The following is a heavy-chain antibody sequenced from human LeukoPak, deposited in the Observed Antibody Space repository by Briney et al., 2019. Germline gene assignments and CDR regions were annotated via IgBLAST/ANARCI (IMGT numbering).Heavy chain of an antibody. Sequence: ASVKVSCKASGYTFTSYDINWVRQATGQGLEWMGWMNPNSGNTGYAQKFQGRVTMTRDTSISTAYMELSRLRSDDTAVYYCARDLTFGRGGNWFDPWGQGTLVTVSS. J-gene: IGHJ5*02. V-gene: IGHV1-8*01. CDR1: GYTFTSYD. D-gene: IGHD3-16*01. CDR2: MNPNSGNT. CDR3: ARDLTFGRGGNWFDP.